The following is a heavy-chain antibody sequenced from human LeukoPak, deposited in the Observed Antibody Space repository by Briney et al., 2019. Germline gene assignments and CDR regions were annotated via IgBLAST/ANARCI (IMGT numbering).Heavy chain of an antibody. J-gene: IGHJ6*03. Sequence: SETLSLTCAVYGGSFSGYYWSWIRQPPGKGLEWIGEINHSGSTNYNLSLKSRVTISVDTSKNQFSLKLSSVTAADTAVYYCARGLSYRGTDMDVWGKGTTVTVSS. D-gene: IGHD2-21*01. CDR1: GGSFSGYY. CDR2: INHSGST. CDR3: ARGLSYRGTDMDV. V-gene: IGHV4-34*01.